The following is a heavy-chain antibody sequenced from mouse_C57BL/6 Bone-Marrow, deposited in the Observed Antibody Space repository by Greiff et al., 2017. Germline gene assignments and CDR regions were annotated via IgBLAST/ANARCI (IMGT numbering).Heavy chain of an antibody. D-gene: IGHD3-2*02. CDR3: ARHCAAQATGFAY. J-gene: IGHJ3*01. Sequence: EVQGVESGGGLVQPGGSLKLSCAASGFTFSDYYMYWVRQTPEKRLEWVAYISNGGGSTYYPDTVKGRFTISRDNAKNTLYLQMSRLKSEDTAMYYCARHCAAQATGFAYWGQGTLVTVSA. CDR2: ISNGGGST. CDR1: GFTFSDYY. V-gene: IGHV5-12*01.